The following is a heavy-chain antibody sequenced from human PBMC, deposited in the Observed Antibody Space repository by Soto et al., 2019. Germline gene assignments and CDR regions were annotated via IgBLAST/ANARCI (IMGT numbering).Heavy chain of an antibody. CDR2: INPNGGAT. CDR1: GDSFNDYY. J-gene: IGHJ6*03. V-gene: IGHV1-2*02. D-gene: IGHD5-12*01. Sequence: ASVKVSCKTSGDSFNDYYIHWVRQAPGQGLEWMGWINPNGGATKYAQKFQGRVTVTRDTSIRTVYMELSSLRSDDTAVYYCARESGGATATLDYYYFHMAVWGKGTTVTVSS. CDR3: ARESGGATATLDYYYFHMAV.